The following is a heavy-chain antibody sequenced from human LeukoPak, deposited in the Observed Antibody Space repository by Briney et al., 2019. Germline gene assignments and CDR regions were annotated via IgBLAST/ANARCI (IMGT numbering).Heavy chain of an antibody. CDR1: GFTFSSYS. V-gene: IGHV3-21*04. CDR3: AKEMATIRAFDF. J-gene: IGHJ3*01. Sequence: GGSLRLSCAASGFTFSSYSMNWVRQAPGKGLEWVSSISSSSSYIYYADPVKGRFTISRDNSKNTLYLQMNSLRAEDTAVYYCAKEMATIRAFDFWGPGTMVTVSS. CDR2: ISSSSSYI. D-gene: IGHD5-24*01.